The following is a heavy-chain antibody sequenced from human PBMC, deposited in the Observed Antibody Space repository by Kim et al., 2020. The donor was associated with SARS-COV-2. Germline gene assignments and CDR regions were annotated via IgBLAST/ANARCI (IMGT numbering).Heavy chain of an antibody. V-gene: IGHV3-30*01. D-gene: IGHD6-13*01. J-gene: IGHJ6*02. Sequence: AESVKGRFTIARDNSKNTLYLQMNSLRAEDTAVYYCARAAAGGSYYYGMDVWGQGTTVTVSS. CDR3: ARAAAGGSYYYGMDV.